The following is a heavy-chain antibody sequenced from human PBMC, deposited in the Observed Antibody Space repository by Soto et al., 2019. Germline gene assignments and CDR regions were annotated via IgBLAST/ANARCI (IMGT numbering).Heavy chain of an antibody. D-gene: IGHD5-18*01. V-gene: IGHV3-13*04. CDR2: IGTAGDT. CDR3: ARDSWNPTVDPANWYFDL. CDR1: GFTFSSYD. J-gene: IGHJ2*01. Sequence: EVQLVESGGGLVQPGGSLRLSCAASGFTFSSYDMHWVRQATGKGLEWVSAIGTAGDTYYPGSVKGRFTISRENAKNSLXLQMTSLRAGDTAVYYCARDSWNPTVDPANWYFDLWGRGTLVTVSS.